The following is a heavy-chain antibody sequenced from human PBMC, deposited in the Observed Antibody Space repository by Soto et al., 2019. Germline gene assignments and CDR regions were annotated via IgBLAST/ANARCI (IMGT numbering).Heavy chain of an antibody. CDR3: ARNDCSSTSCYFDY. CDR1: GGSISSGDYY. Sequence: PSETLSLTCTVSGGSISSGDYYWSWIRQPPGKGLEWIGYIYYSGSTYYNPSLKSRVTISVDTSKNQFSLKLSSVTAADTAVYYCARNDCSSTSCYFDYWGPGTLVTVSS. V-gene: IGHV4-30-4*01. J-gene: IGHJ4*02. CDR2: IYYSGST. D-gene: IGHD2-2*01.